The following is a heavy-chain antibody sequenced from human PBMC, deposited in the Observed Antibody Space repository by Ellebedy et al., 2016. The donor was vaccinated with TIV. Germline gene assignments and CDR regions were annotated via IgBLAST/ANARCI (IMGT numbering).Heavy chain of an antibody. D-gene: IGHD3-10*01. CDR3: ARADITMVRGVDY. CDR1: GGSISSYY. CDR2: IYYSGST. V-gene: IGHV4-59*01. J-gene: IGHJ4*02. Sequence: SETLSLTXTVSGGSISSYYWSWIRQPPGKGLEWIGYIYYSGSTNYNPSLKSRVTISVDTSKNQFSLKLSSVTAADTAVYYCARADITMVRGVDYWGQGTLVTVSS.